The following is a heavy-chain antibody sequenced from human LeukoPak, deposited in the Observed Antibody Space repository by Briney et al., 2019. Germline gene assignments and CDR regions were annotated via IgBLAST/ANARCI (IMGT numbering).Heavy chain of an antibody. V-gene: IGHV1-18*01. CDR2: ISAYNGNT. D-gene: IGHD3-3*01. CDR1: GYTFTSYG. CDR3: ARVLYYDFWSGYPGNYYFDY. J-gene: IGHJ4*02. Sequence: GASVKVSCKASGYTFTSYGISWVRQAPGQGLEWMGWISAYNGNTNYAQKLQGRVTMTTDTSTSTAYMELRSKRSDDTVVYYCARVLYYDFWSGYPGNYYFDYWGQGTLVTVSS.